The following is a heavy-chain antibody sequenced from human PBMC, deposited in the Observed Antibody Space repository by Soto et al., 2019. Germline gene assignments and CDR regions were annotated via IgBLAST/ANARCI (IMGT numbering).Heavy chain of an antibody. CDR2: IAYDGSNK. J-gene: IGHJ4*02. D-gene: IGHD3-10*01. CDR3: ARDSPQGIDY. CDR1: GFTFSSSA. Sequence: VQLVESGGGVVQPGRSLRLSCAASGFTFSSSAMHWVRQAPGKGLEWVAGIAYDGSNKYHADSVKGPFTISRDNSKNTLYVQMNSLRGEDTAVYYCARDSPQGIDYWGQGALVTVSS. V-gene: IGHV3-30-3*01.